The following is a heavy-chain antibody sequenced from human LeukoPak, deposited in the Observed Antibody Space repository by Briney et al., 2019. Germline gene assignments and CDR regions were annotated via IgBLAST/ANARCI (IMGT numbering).Heavy chain of an antibody. V-gene: IGHV1-2*02. D-gene: IGHD1-1*01. CDR3: ARVLPHTTGTTFFYYYYMDV. Sequence: ASVKVSCKASGYTFTNYYMHRVRQAPGQGLEWMGWINPNSGGTNYAQKFQGRVTMTRDTSISTAYMELSRLRSDDTAVYYCARVLPHTTGTTFFYYYYMDVWGKGTTVTVSS. J-gene: IGHJ6*03. CDR2: INPNSGGT. CDR1: GYTFTNYY.